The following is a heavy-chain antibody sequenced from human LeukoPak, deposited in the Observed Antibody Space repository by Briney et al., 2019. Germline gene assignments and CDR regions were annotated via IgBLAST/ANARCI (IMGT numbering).Heavy chain of an antibody. CDR1: GYSFTSYG. CDR2: ISAYNGNT. Sequence: GESLKISCKGSGYSFTSYGISWVRQAPGQGLEWMGWISAYNGNTNYAQKLQGRVTMTTDTSTSTAYMELRSLRSDDTAVYYCARDEGFMVRGVIIHPDYWGQGTLVTVSS. V-gene: IGHV1-18*01. J-gene: IGHJ4*02. D-gene: IGHD3-10*01. CDR3: ARDEGFMVRGVIIHPDY.